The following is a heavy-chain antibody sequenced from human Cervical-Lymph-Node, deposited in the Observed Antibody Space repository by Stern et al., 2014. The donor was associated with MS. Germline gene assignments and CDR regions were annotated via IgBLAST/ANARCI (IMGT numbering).Heavy chain of an antibody. Sequence: VQLVESGAEVKKPGSSVKVSCKASGDTFTDYAISWVRQAPGQGTEWMGGITPIFNSADYAQKFQGRLTITADKSRSTAYMELSSLTSEDTAVYYCAREVGSLAMDVWGQGTTVIVSS. J-gene: IGHJ6*01. CDR3: AREVGSLAMDV. V-gene: IGHV1-69*06. D-gene: IGHD1-1*01. CDR1: GDTFTDYA. CDR2: ITPIFNSA.